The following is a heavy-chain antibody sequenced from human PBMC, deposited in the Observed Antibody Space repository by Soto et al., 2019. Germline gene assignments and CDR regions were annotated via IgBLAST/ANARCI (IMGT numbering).Heavy chain of an antibody. CDR2: ISSSSSTI. V-gene: IGHV3-48*01. CDR3: ARAECSGGSCYILNAFDI. Sequence: GGSLRLSCAASGFTFSSYSMNWVRQAPGKGLEWVSYISSSSSTIYYADSVKGRFTISRDNAKNSLYLQMNSLRAEDTAVYYCARAECSGGSCYILNAFDIWGQGTMVTVSS. CDR1: GFTFSSYS. J-gene: IGHJ3*02. D-gene: IGHD2-15*01.